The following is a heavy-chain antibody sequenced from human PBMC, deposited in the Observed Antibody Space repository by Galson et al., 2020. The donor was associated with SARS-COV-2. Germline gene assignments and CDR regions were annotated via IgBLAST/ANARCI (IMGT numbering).Heavy chain of an antibody. CDR2: TYAGGTT. V-gene: IGHV4-38-2*02. CDR3: VRDSNPDRLDS. Sequence: SETLSLTCAVSGFSLTSGYYWGWVRQPPGKGLEWIVSTYAGGTTDYNPSLRSRVTISVDTSKNQFSLHLHSVSAADTAVYFCVRDSNPDRLDSWGQGTLVTVSS. CDR1: GFSLTSGYY. J-gene: IGHJ5*01.